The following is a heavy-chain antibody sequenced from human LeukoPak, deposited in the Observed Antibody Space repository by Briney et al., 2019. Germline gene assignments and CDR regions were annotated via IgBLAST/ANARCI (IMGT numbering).Heavy chain of an antibody. CDR1: GFTFTSYA. CDR2: ISGNGGST. V-gene: IGHV3-23*01. Sequence: GGSLRLSCAASGFTFTSYALSWVRQAPGKGLEWVSVISGNGGSTHYADSAKGRFTISRDNSKNTLHLQMNSLRAEDTAVYCCAREVPNFDYWGQGTQVTVSS. CDR3: AREVPNFDY. J-gene: IGHJ4*02.